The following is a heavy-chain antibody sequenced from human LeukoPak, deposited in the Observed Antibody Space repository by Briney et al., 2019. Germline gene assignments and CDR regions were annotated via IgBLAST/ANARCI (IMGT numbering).Heavy chain of an antibody. CDR1: GFTFSSYA. Sequence: GGSLRLSCAASGFTFSSYAMSWVRQATGKGLEWASAISGSGGSTYYADSVKGRFTISRDNSKNTLYLQMNSLRAEDTAVYYCAKDPYYYDSSGGIDYWGQGTLVTVSS. CDR2: ISGSGGST. CDR3: AKDPYYYDSSGGIDY. V-gene: IGHV3-23*01. J-gene: IGHJ4*02. D-gene: IGHD3-22*01.